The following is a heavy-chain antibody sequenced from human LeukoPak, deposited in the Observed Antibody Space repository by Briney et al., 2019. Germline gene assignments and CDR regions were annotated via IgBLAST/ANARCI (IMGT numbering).Heavy chain of an antibody. CDR3: AKGLYYYGSQWDY. CDR2: ISYDGSNK. J-gene: IGHJ4*02. Sequence: GGSLRLSCAASGFTFSSYGMHWVRQAPGKGLEWVAVISYDGSNKYYADSVKGRFTISRDNSKNTLYLQMNSLRAEDTAVYYCAKGLYYYGSQWDYWGQGTLVTVSS. CDR1: GFTFSSYG. D-gene: IGHD3-10*01. V-gene: IGHV3-30*18.